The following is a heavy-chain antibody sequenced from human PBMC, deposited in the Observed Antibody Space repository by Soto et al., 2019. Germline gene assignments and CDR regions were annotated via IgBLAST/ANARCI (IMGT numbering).Heavy chain of an antibody. V-gene: IGHV5-51*01. D-gene: IGHD1-26*01. CDR1: GYSFTNYW. CDR3: ARRDGGAPNWLDS. CDR2: VYPGDSDI. Sequence: EVQLVQSGAEVKKPGESLKISCKTSGYSFTNYWIGWVRQMPGKGLEWMGIVYPGDSDIRYSPSFQGQVTISVDKSISTAYLQWRSLKASDSAMYYCARRDGGAPNWLDSWGQGTLVTVSS. J-gene: IGHJ5*01.